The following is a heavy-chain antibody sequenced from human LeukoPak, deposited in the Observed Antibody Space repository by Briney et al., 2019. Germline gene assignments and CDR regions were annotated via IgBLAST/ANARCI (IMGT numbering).Heavy chain of an antibody. J-gene: IGHJ4*02. CDR2: INHSGST. CDR3: ARDDYGDHGNYFDY. V-gene: IGHV4-34*01. CDR1: GGSFSGYY. Sequence: SETLSLTCTVYGGSFSGYYWSWIRQPPGKGLEWIGEINHSGSTNYNPSLKSRVTISVDTSKNQFSLKLSSVTAADTAVYYCARDDYGDHGNYFDYWGQGTLVTVSS. D-gene: IGHD4-17*01.